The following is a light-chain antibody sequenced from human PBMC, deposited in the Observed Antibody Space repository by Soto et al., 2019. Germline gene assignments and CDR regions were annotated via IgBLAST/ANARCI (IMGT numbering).Light chain of an antibody. Sequence: QSVLTQPASVSGSPGQSITISCTGASSDVGGYNYVSWYQQHPGKAPKLMIYEVSNRPSGVSNRFSGSKSGNTASLTISGLQAEDEADYYCSSYTSGSTLYVFGTGTKVT. CDR3: SSYTSGSTLYV. CDR2: EVS. J-gene: IGLJ1*01. CDR1: SSDVGGYNY. V-gene: IGLV2-14*01.